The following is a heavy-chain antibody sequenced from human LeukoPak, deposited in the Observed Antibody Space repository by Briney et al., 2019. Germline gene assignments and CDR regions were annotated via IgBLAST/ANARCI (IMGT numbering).Heavy chain of an antibody. D-gene: IGHD1-26*01. Sequence: RRSLRLSCPPSELTASTNYTNWDRQAQGKGLEWVTVIYSGSTTSYADSVKGRFTIARYESKDTLYLQMNSLRAEDTAVYYSARATHSVSYYVDSWGQGTLVTVSS. J-gene: IGHJ4*02. CDR3: ARATHSVSYYVDS. CDR2: IYSGSTT. V-gene: IGHV3-66*02. CDR1: ELTASTNY.